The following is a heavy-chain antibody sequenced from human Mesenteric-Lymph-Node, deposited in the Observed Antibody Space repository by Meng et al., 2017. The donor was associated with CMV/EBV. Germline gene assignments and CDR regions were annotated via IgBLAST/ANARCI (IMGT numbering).Heavy chain of an antibody. CDR3: ARFGSGITMVRGAMGFDY. J-gene: IGHJ4*02. CDR1: YTFSGYN. Sequence: YTFSGYNMHWVRQAPGQGLEWMGRINPNSGGTNYAQKFQGRVTMTRDTSISTAYMELSRLRSDDTAVYYCARFGSGITMVRGAMGFDYWGQGTLVTVSS. V-gene: IGHV1-2*06. D-gene: IGHD3-10*01. CDR2: INPNSGGT.